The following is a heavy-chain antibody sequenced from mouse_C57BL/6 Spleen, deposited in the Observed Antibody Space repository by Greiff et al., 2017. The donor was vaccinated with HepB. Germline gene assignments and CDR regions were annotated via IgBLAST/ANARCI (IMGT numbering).Heavy chain of an antibody. CDR2: INPSNGGT. Sequence: QVQLKQPGTELVKPGASVKLSCKASGYTFTSYWMHWVKQRPGQGLEWIGNINPSNGGTNYNEKFKSKATLTVDKSSSTAYRQLSSLTSEDSAVYYCARSMGLLWYFDVWGTGTTVTVSS. D-gene: IGHD2-3*01. CDR3: ARSMGLLWYFDV. J-gene: IGHJ1*03. V-gene: IGHV1-53*01. CDR1: GYTFTSYW.